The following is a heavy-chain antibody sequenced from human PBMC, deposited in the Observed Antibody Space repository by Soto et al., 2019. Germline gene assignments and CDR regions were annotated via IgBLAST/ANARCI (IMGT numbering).Heavy chain of an antibody. CDR1: GYTFTRSG. J-gene: IGHJ5*02. CDR2: INPDNGNT. Sequence: ASVKVSCKASGYTFTRSGISWVRQAPGQGLEWLGWINPDNGNTNYAQHLQGRVSLTTDTSTSTAYMDLRSLRSEDTAVYYCARRFPLWFDPWGQGTLVTVSS. D-gene: IGHD3-16*02. CDR3: ARRFPLWFDP. V-gene: IGHV1-18*01.